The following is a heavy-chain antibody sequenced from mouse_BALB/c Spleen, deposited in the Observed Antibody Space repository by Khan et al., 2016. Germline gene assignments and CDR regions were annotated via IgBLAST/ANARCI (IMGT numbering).Heavy chain of an antibody. D-gene: IGHD2-3*01. CDR1: GFTFSSFG. J-gene: IGHJ4*01. CDR3: ARMGESYAMDY. Sequence: EVELVESGGGLVQPGGSRKLSCAASGFTFSSFGMHWVRQAPEKGLEWVAYISSDSSNIYYAVTVKGRFTISRDNPENTLFLQMTSLRSEDTAISYCARMGESYAMDYWGQGTSVTVSS. CDR2: ISSDSSNI. V-gene: IGHV5-17*02.